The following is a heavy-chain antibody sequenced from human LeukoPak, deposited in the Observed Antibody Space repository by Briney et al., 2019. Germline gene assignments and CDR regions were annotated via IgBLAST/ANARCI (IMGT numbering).Heavy chain of an antibody. CDR2: IWYDGSNK. J-gene: IGHJ6*02. V-gene: IGHV3-33*01. Sequence: GGSLRLSCAASGFTFSSYGMHWVRQAPGKGLEGVAVIWYDGSNKYYADSVKGRFTISRDNSKNTLYLQMNSLRAEDTAVYYCAREGSCSSTSCYADYYYYGMDVWGQGTTVTVSS. CDR3: AREGSCSSTSCYADYYYYGMDV. CDR1: GFTFSSYG. D-gene: IGHD2-2*01.